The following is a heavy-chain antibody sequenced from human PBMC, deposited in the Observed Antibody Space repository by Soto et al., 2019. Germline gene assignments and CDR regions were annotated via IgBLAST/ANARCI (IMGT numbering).Heavy chain of an antibody. Sequence: EVQLVESGGGLVQPGESLRLSCAASGFTFDYYWMHWVRQAPGKGLVWVSRVHSDGTTTTYADSVKGRFTISRDNARNTVSLQMSSLGAEDTAIYYCARGDRGGFDLWGHGTVVTVSS. J-gene: IGHJ3*01. D-gene: IGHD3-10*01. CDR1: GFTFDYYW. CDR2: VHSDGTTT. CDR3: ARGDRGGFDL. V-gene: IGHV3-74*01.